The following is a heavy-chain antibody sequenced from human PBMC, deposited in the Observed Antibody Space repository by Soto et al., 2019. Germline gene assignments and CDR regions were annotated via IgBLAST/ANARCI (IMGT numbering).Heavy chain of an antibody. Sequence: QVQLVQSGAEVKKPGASVKVSCKASGYTFTSYDINWVRQDTGQGLEWMGWMNPRTGNTGYAQKFQGRVTMIRNTAISTAYMELISLRSEDTAVYYCAGQYYDILTGYYRFDYWGQGTLVTVSS. CDR3: AGQYYDILTGYYRFDY. CDR2: MNPRTGNT. V-gene: IGHV1-8*01. D-gene: IGHD3-9*01. CDR1: GYTFTSYD. J-gene: IGHJ4*02.